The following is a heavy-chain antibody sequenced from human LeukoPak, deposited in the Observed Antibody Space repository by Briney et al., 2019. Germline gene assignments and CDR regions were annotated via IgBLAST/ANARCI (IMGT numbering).Heavy chain of an antibody. V-gene: IGHV3-23*01. CDR3: AKDLGDGDYSLDAFDI. Sequence: GGSTNYADSVKGRFTISRDNSKNTLYLQMNSLRAEDTAVYYCAKDLGDGDYSLDAFDIWAKGQWSPSLQ. CDR2: GGST. J-gene: IGHJ3*02. D-gene: IGHD4-17*01.